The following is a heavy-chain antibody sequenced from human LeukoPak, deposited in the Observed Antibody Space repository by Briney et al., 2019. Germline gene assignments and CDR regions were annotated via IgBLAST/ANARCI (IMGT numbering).Heavy chain of an antibody. CDR3: ARTILWFDP. J-gene: IGHJ5*02. CDR2: IYHSGST. Sequence: ASETLSLTCTVSGGSISSGGYYWSWIRQPPGKGLEWIGYIYHSGSTYYNPSLKSRVTISVDRSKNQFSLKLSSVTAADTAVYYCARTILWFDPWGQGTLVTVSS. D-gene: IGHD3-3*01. CDR1: GGSISSGGYY. V-gene: IGHV4-30-2*01.